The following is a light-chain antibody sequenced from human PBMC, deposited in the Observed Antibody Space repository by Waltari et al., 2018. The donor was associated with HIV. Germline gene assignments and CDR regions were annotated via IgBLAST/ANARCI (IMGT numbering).Light chain of an antibody. CDR2: GNS. CDR1: SSTIGPGYD. V-gene: IGLV1-40*01. J-gene: IGLJ2*01. CDR3: QSYDSSLSAPVV. Sequence: QSVLTQPPSVSGTPGQRVTISCTGSSSTIGPGYDVHWYHQLPGTAPKPLIYGNSNRPSGVPDRFSGSKSGTSASRAITGLQAEDEADYYCQSYDSSLSAPVVFGGGTKLTVL.